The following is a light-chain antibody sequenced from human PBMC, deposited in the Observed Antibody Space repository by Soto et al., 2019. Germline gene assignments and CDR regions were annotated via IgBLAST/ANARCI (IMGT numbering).Light chain of an antibody. J-gene: IGLJ3*02. CDR2: VEGSGNF. Sequence: QLVLTQSSSASASLGSSVKLTCTLSSGHSTYIIAWNQQQPGKAPRYLMRVEGSGNFDKGTGVPDRFSGSSSGAARSLTISNLQFEDDAHYYCGTCDSNAWLFGGGTQLTVL. CDR1: SGHSTYI. CDR3: GTCDSNAWL. V-gene: IGLV4-60*02.